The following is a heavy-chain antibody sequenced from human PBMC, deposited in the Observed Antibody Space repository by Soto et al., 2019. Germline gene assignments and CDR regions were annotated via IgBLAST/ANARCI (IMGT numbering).Heavy chain of an antibody. CDR2: IYSGGST. D-gene: IGHD2-2*01. Sequence: PGGSLRLSCAASGFTVSSNYMSWVRQAPGKGLEWVSVIYSGGSTYYADSVKGRFTISRHNSKNTLYLQMNSLRAEDTAVYYCARGGPVPAAMVFYYYYYMDVWGKGTTVTVS. CDR3: ARGGPVPAAMVFYYYYYMDV. J-gene: IGHJ6*03. V-gene: IGHV3-53*04. CDR1: GFTVSSNY.